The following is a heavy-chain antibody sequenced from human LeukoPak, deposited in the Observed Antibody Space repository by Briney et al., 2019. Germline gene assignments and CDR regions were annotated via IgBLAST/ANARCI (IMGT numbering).Heavy chain of an antibody. CDR3: ARAEVGATSAYYFDY. CDR1: GGTFSSYA. D-gene: IGHD1-26*01. V-gene: IGHV1-46*01. J-gene: IGHJ4*02. CDR2: INPSGGTT. Sequence: GASVKVSCKASGGTFSSYAISWVRQAPGQGLEWMGIINPSGGTTSYAQKFQGRVTMTRDMSTSTVYMELSSLRSEDTAVYYCARAEVGATSAYYFDYWGQGTLVTVSS.